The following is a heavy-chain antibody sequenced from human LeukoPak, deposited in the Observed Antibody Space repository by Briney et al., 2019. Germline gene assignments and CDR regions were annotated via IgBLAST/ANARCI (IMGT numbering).Heavy chain of an antibody. CDR1: GYTFTGYY. CDR2: INPNSGAT. D-gene: IGHD5-24*01. CDR3: ARGWLDGNQGALGY. J-gene: IGHJ4*02. V-gene: IGHV1-2*02. Sequence: ASVKISCKASGYTFTGYYIHWVRQAPGQGLEWMGWINPNSGATDYAQNFQGRVTMTRDTSISTSCMEVSRLRSDDTAVYSCARGWLDGNQGALGYWGQGTLVTVSS.